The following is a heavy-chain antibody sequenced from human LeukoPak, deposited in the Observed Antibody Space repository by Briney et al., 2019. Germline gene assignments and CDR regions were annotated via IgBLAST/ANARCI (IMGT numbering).Heavy chain of an antibody. CDR2: INPNSGGT. J-gene: IGHJ4*02. V-gene: IGHV1-2*02. Sequence: ASVKVSCKASGYTFTGYYMHWVRQAPGQGLEWMGWINPNSGGTNYAQKFQGRVTMTRDTSISTAYMELSRLRSDDTAVYYCARGGGLRYFDWLSEYWGQGTLVTVSS. CDR1: GYTFTGYY. D-gene: IGHD3-9*01. CDR3: ARGGGLRYFDWLSEY.